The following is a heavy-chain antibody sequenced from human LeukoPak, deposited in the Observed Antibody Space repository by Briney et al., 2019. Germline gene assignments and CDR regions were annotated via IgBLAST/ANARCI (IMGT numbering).Heavy chain of an antibody. CDR3: ARAGYSGYVYLFDY. V-gene: IGHV3-66*01. D-gene: IGHD5-12*01. J-gene: IGHJ4*02. CDR2: IYSGGSA. CDR1: GFTVSSNY. Sequence: GGSLRLSCAASGFTVSSNYMSWVRQAPGKGLEWVSVIYSGGSAYYADSVKGRFTISRDNSKNTLYLQINSLRAEDTAVYYCARAGYSGYVYLFDYWGQGTLVTVSS.